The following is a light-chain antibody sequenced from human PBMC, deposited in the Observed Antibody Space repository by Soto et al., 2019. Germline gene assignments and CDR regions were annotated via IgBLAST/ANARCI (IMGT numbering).Light chain of an antibody. V-gene: IGKV3-11*01. Sequence: EIVFTQSPGTLSLSPGERASLFCRASQSVSSSYLAWYQQKPGQAPRLIIYDASNRATGIPARFSGSGSGTDFTLTISSLEPEDFAVYYCQQRSNWPPITFGQGTRLEIK. CDR3: QQRSNWPPIT. CDR2: DAS. CDR1: QSVSSSY. J-gene: IGKJ5*01.